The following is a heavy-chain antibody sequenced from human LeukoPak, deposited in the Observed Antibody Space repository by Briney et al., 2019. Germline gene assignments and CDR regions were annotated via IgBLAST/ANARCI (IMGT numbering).Heavy chain of an antibody. CDR2: IYYSGST. CDR1: GGSISSSSYY. J-gene: IGHJ3*02. D-gene: IGHD4-11*01. V-gene: IGHV4-39*07. CDR3: ARDCPTRRDAFDI. Sequence: SETLSVSCTVSGGSISSSSYYWGWIRQPPGKGLEWIGSIYYSGSTYYNPSLKSRVTISVDTSKNQFSLKLSSVTAADTAVYYCARDCPTRRDAFDIWGQGTMVTVSS.